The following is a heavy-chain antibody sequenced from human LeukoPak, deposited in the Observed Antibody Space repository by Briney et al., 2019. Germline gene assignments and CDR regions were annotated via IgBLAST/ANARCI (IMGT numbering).Heavy chain of an antibody. Sequence: SETLSLTCTVSGGSISSYCWSWIRQPPGKGLEWIGYIYYSGSTNYNPSLKSRVTISVDTSKNQFSLKLSSVTAADTAVYYCARGYTYYDFWSGSYYYYMDVWGKGTTVTVSS. V-gene: IGHV4-59*01. D-gene: IGHD3-3*01. CDR2: IYYSGST. J-gene: IGHJ6*03. CDR3: ARGYTYYDFWSGSYYYYMDV. CDR1: GGSISSYC.